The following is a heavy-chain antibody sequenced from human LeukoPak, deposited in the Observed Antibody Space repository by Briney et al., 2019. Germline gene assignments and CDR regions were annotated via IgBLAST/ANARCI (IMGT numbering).Heavy chain of an antibody. CDR3: AGIRPTEWLLTD. CDR2: IYYSGST. CDR1: GGSISSYY. D-gene: IGHD3-3*01. Sequence: PSETLSLTCTVSGGSISSYYWSWIRQPPGKGLEWIGYIYYSGSTNYNPSLKSRVTISVDTSKNQFSLKLSSVTAADTAVYYCAGIRPTEWLLTDWGQGTLVTVSS. V-gene: IGHV4-59*13. J-gene: IGHJ4*02.